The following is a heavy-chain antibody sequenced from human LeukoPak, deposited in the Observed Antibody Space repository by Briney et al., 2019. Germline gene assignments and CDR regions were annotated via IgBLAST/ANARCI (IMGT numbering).Heavy chain of an antibody. J-gene: IGHJ5*02. D-gene: IGHD3-22*01. Sequence: ASVKVSRKASGGTFSSYAISWVRQAPGQGLEWMGRIIPILGIANYAQKFQGRVTITADKSTSTAYMELSSLRSEDTAVYYCARHNTMMVFDPWGQGTLVTVSS. CDR1: GGTFSSYA. CDR2: IIPILGIA. CDR3: ARHNTMMVFDP. V-gene: IGHV1-69*04.